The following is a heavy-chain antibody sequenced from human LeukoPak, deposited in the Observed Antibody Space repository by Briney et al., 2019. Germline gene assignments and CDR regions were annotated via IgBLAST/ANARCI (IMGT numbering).Heavy chain of an antibody. CDR2: IWYDGSER. Sequence: GGSLRLSCAASRFMFRNYGMHWVRQAPGKGLEWVAVIWYDGSERYYGDSVKGRFTVSRDNSKNMLYLQMESLRAEDTAVYYCATYNSGTIDHWGQGTLVTVSS. V-gene: IGHV3-33*03. J-gene: IGHJ4*02. D-gene: IGHD1-1*01. CDR3: ATYNSGTIDH. CDR1: RFMFRNYG.